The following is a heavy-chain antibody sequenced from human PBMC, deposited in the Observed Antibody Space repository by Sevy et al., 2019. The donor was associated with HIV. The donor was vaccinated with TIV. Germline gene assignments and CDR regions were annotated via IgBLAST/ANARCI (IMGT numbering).Heavy chain of an antibody. CDR1: GFTFSSYG. CDR3: AKRDTTAEADGFDV. Sequence: GGSLRLSCAASGFTFSSYGMHWVRQTPGKGLEWLACIRYDENYKYYVDSVKGRFTISRDNSKNTLYLQMNSLRAEDSAVYYCAKRDTTAEADGFDVWGQGTMVTVSS. V-gene: IGHV3-30*02. CDR2: IRYDENYK. J-gene: IGHJ3*01. D-gene: IGHD4-17*01.